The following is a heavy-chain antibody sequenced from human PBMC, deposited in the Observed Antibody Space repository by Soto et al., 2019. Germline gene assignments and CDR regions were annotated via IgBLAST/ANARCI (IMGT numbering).Heavy chain of an antibody. Sequence: ASVKVSCKASGYTFTSYAMHWVRQAPGQRLEWMGWINAGNGNTKYSQKYQGRVTITRDTSASTAYMELSSLRSEDTAVYYCARKVGGLGSYYKQASGWDYYYGMDVWGQGTTVTVSS. D-gene: IGHD3-10*01. V-gene: IGHV1-3*01. CDR3: ARKVGGLGSYYKQASGWDYYYGMDV. J-gene: IGHJ6*02. CDR1: GYTFTSYA. CDR2: INAGNGNT.